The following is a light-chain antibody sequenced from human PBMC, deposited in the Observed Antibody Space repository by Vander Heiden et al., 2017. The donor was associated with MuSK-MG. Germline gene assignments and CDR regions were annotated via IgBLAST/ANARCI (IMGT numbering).Light chain of an antibody. CDR3: TSYASNNNLV. Sequence: QSALTQPPSASGSLGQSGTISCTGTSSDVGNYNYVSWYQQHPGTPLTLMFYEVNRRSSGVPDRFSASKSGTTAFPTVSGLQAEDAAYYYCTSYASNNNLVFGGGTKLTVL. CDR1: SSDVGNYNY. V-gene: IGLV2-8*01. CDR2: EVN. J-gene: IGLJ2*01.